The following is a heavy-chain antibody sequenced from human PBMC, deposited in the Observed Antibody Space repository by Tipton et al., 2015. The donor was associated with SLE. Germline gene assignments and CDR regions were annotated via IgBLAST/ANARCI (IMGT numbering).Heavy chain of an antibody. J-gene: IGHJ3*02. CDR1: GFTFSSYG. CDR2: IWYDGSNK. CDR3: ARASGPPQRNIVVVVAATRARDAFDI. V-gene: IGHV3-33*01. Sequence: RSLRLSCAASGFTFSSYGMHWVRQAPGKGLEWVAVIWYDGSNKYYADSVKGRFTISRDNSKNTLYLQMNSLRAEDTAVYYCARASGPPQRNIVVVVAATRARDAFDIWGQGTMVTVSS. D-gene: IGHD2-15*01.